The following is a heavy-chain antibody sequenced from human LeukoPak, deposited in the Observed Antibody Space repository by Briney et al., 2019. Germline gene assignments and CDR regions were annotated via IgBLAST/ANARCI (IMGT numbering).Heavy chain of an antibody. CDR2: INHSGST. CDR1: GGSFSGYY. Sequence: SETLSLTCAVYGGSFSGYYWSWIRQPPGKGLEWIGEINHSGSTNYNPSLKSRVTISVDTSKNQFSLKLSSVTAADTAVYYCARGYPGRWFDPCGQGTLVTVSS. D-gene: IGHD3-10*01. CDR3: ARGYPGRWFDP. V-gene: IGHV4-34*01. J-gene: IGHJ5*02.